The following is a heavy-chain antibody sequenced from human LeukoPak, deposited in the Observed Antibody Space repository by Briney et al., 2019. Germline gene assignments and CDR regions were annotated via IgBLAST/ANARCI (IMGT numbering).Heavy chain of an antibody. Sequence: GGSLRLSCAASGFTFSSYAMHWVRQAPGKGLEWVAVISYDGSNKYYADSVKGRFTISRDNSKNTLYLQMNSLRADDTAVYYCASALHYGDFGDAFDIWGQGTMVTVSS. J-gene: IGHJ3*02. CDR2: ISYDGSNK. D-gene: IGHD4-17*01. CDR3: ASALHYGDFGDAFDI. CDR1: GFTFSSYA. V-gene: IGHV3-30-3*01.